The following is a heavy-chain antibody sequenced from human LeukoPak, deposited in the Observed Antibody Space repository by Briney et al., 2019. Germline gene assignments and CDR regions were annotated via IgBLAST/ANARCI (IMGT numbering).Heavy chain of an antibody. CDR1: GASISSYY. CDR2: IFYTGSS. CDR3: ARDGTLDYYDPSRAFDI. J-gene: IGHJ3*02. Sequence: SETLSLTCTVSGASISSYYWSWIRQPPGKGLEWIGHIFYTGSSNYNPSLKSRVTISVDTSKNQFSLKLSSVTAADTAVYYCARDGTLDYYDPSRAFDIWGQGTMVTVSS. D-gene: IGHD3-22*01. V-gene: IGHV4-59*12.